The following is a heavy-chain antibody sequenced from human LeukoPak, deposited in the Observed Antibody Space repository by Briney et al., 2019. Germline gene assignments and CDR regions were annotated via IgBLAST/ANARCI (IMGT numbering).Heavy chain of an antibody. CDR3: ASGDCSGGSCYFADAFGI. CDR1: GYTFTSYG. Sequence: ASVTVSCTASGYTFTSYGISWVRQAPGQGLEWMGWISAYNGNTNYAQKLQGRVTMTTDTSTSTAYMELRSLRSDDTAVYYCASGDCSGGSCYFADAFGIWGQGTMVTVSS. D-gene: IGHD2-15*01. V-gene: IGHV1-18*01. J-gene: IGHJ3*02. CDR2: ISAYNGNT.